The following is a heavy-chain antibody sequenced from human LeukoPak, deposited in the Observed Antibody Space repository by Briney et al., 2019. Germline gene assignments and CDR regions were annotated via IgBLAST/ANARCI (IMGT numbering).Heavy chain of an antibody. Sequence: GASVKVSCKASGYTFTIYDINWVRQAPGQGLEWMGWMNPNSGNTGYAQKFQGRVTMTRNTSISTAYMELSGLRSDDTAIYYCAGGWEPYDYWFDPWGQGTLVTVSS. CDR1: GYTFTIYD. D-gene: IGHD5-12*01. V-gene: IGHV1-8*02. CDR2: MNPNSGNT. CDR3: AGGWEPYDYWFDP. J-gene: IGHJ5*02.